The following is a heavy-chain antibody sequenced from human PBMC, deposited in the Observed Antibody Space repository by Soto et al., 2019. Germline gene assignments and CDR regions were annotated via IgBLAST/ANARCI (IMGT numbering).Heavy chain of an antibody. V-gene: IGHV3-73*01. CDR2: IRSTANSYAT. D-gene: IGHD6-13*01. CDR1: GFTFSGSA. Sequence: PGGSLRLSCAASGFTFSGSAMHWVRQASGKGLEWVGRIRSTANSYATAYAASVKGRFTISRDDSKNTAYLQMNSLKTEDTAVYYCTRWECIAAGQKGACNWFDPWGQGTLVTVSS. J-gene: IGHJ5*02. CDR3: TRWECIAAGQKGACNWFDP.